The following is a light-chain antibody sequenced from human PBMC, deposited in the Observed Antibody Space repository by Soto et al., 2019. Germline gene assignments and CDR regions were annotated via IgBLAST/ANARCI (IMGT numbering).Light chain of an antibody. CDR2: GAS. J-gene: IGKJ1*01. Sequence: EIVLTQSPGTLSLSPGERATLSCRASQSVSRSFLAWYQQKPGQAPRLLIYGASSRATGIPDRFSGSGSGTDFTRTISRLEPEDFAVYYCQQYDSSPWTFGQGTKVELK. CDR1: QSVSRSF. CDR3: QQYDSSPWT. V-gene: IGKV3-20*01.